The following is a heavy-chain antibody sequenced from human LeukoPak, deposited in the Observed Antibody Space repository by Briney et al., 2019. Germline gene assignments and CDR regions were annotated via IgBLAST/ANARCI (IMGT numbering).Heavy chain of an antibody. V-gene: IGHV1-69*04. D-gene: IGHD1-20*01. Sequence: ASVKVSCKASGGTFNSYSISWVRQAPGQGLEWMGRIIPIFDIPNYAQKLQGRVTITADKSTSTAYMELSSLRSEDTAVYYCARDFKESNWNEGHWFDPWGQGTLLTVSS. CDR1: GGTFNSYS. J-gene: IGHJ5*02. CDR3: ARDFKESNWNEGHWFDP. CDR2: IIPIFDIP.